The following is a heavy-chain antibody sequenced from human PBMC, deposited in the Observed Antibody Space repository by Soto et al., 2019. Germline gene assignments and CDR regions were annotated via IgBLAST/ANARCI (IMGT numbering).Heavy chain of an antibody. Sequence: ASVKVSCKASGYTFTSYDINWVRQATGQGLEWMGWMNPNSGNTGYAQKFQGRVTMTRNTSISTAYMELSSLRSEDTAVYYCARGLRSSGWYYYYYYMDVWGQGTTVTVSS. J-gene: IGHJ6*03. CDR3: ARGLRSSGWYYYYYYMDV. V-gene: IGHV1-8*01. CDR1: GYTFTSYD. D-gene: IGHD6-19*01. CDR2: MNPNSGNT.